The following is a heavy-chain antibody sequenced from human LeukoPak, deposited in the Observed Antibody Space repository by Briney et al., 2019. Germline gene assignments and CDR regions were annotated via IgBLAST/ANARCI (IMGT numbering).Heavy chain of an antibody. CDR2: IYTSGST. CDR3: ARGIGRRFLEWFSANWFDP. V-gene: IGHV4-61*02. CDR1: GGSISSGSYY. D-gene: IGHD3-3*01. Sequence: SETLSLTCTVSGGSISSGSYYWSWIRQPAGKGLEWIGRIYTSGSTNYNPSLKSRVTISVDTSKNQFSLKLSSVTAADTAVYYCARGIGRRFLEWFSANWFDPWGQGTLVTVSS. J-gene: IGHJ5*02.